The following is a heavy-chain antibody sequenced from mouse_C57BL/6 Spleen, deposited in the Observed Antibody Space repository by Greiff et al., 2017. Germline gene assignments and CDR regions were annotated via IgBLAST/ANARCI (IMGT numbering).Heavy chain of an antibody. CDR3: ARDWGGYFDY. CDR2: ISSGSSTI. CDR1: GFTFSDYG. V-gene: IGHV5-17*01. J-gene: IGHJ2*01. Sequence: EVKLVESGGGLVKPGGSLKLSCAASGFTFSDYGMHWVRQAPEKGLEWVAYISSGSSTIYYADTVKGRFTISRDNAKNTLFLQMTSLRSEDTAMYYCARDWGGYFDYWGQGTTLTVSS.